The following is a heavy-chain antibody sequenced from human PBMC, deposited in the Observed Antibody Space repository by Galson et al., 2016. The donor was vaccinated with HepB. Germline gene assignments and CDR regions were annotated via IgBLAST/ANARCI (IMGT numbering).Heavy chain of an antibody. V-gene: IGHV3-23*01. CDR1: GFTFSSYA. CDR2: ISGGGGNT. Sequence: SLRLSCAASGFTFSSYAMSWVRQAPGKGLEWVSTISGGGGNTDYADSVKGRFTISGDNSKNTLYLQMNSLRAEDTAVYYCAKDRSPYYDIVTGYFPDNDAFDIWGQGTMVTVSS. CDR3: AKDRSPYYDIVTGYFPDNDAFDI. J-gene: IGHJ3*02. D-gene: IGHD3-9*01.